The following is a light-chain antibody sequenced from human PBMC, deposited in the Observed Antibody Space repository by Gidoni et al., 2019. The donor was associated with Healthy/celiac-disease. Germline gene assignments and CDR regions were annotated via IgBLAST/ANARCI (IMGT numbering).Light chain of an antibody. CDR2: DYS. CDR3: QVWDSSSDHVV. V-gene: IGLV3-21*02. Sequence: SYVLTQPPSVSVAPGQTARMTCGGTNIGSKSVHWYQQKPGQAPVLVVYDYSDRPPGFPERFSGSNSGNTATLTISRVEAGDEADYYCQVWDSSSDHVVFGGGTKLTVL. J-gene: IGLJ2*01. CDR1: NIGSKS.